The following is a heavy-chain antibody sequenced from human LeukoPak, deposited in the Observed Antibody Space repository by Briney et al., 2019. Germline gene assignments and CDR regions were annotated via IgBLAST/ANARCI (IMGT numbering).Heavy chain of an antibody. CDR1: GFTFSSYA. D-gene: IGHD3-3*01. J-gene: IGHJ4*02. Sequence: GGSLRLSCAASGFTFSSYAMSWVRQAPGKGLEWVSAISGSGGSTYYADSVKGRFTISRDNSKNMLYLQMNSLRAEDTAVYYCADHRAQFWSGYPFDYWGQGTLVTVSS. CDR3: ADHRAQFWSGYPFDY. CDR2: ISGSGGST. V-gene: IGHV3-23*01.